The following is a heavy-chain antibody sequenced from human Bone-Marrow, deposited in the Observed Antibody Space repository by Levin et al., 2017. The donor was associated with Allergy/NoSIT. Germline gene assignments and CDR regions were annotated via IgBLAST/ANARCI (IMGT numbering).Heavy chain of an antibody. D-gene: IGHD3-22*01. Sequence: SQTLSLPCAVSGGSISSSNWWSWVRQPPGKGLEWIGEIYHSGSTNYNPSLKSRVTISVDKSKNQFSLKLSSVTAADTAVYYCAREVPPRCDSSGCPPGLRAFDIWGQGTMVTVSS. V-gene: IGHV4-4*02. CDR2: IYHSGST. J-gene: IGHJ3*02. CDR3: AREVPPRCDSSGCPPGLRAFDI. CDR1: GGSISSSNW.